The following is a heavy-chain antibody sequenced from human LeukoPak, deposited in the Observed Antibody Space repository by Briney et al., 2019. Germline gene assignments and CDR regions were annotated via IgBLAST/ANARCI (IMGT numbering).Heavy chain of an antibody. CDR2: ISSSSSYI. CDR3: AKGGGLLWFGEFVDY. J-gene: IGHJ4*02. V-gene: IGHV3-21*04. Sequence: GGSLRLSCAASGFTFSKYAMTWVRQAPGKGLEWVSSISSSSSYIYYADSVKGRFTISRDNSKNTLYLQMNSLRAEDTAVYYCAKGGGLLWFGEFVDYWGQGTLVTVSS. CDR1: GFTFSKYA. D-gene: IGHD3-10*01.